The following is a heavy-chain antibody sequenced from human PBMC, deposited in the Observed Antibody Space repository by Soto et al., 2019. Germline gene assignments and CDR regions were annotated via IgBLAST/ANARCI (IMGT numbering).Heavy chain of an antibody. D-gene: IGHD6-13*01. CDR3: ARDGAAAGQNSNWFDP. J-gene: IGHJ5*02. CDR1: GYTFTGYY. Sequence: ASVKVSCKASGYTFTGYYMHWVRQAPGQGLEWMGWINPNSGGTNYAQKFQGWVTMTRDTSISTAYMELSRLRSDDTAVYYCARDGAAAGQNSNWFDPWGQGTLVTVSS. V-gene: IGHV1-2*04. CDR2: INPNSGGT.